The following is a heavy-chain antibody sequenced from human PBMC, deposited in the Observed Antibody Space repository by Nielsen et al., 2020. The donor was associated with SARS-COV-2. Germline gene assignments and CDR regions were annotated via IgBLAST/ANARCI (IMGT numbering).Heavy chain of an antibody. Sequence: GESLKISCAASGFTVSSNYMSWVRQAPGKGLEWVSVIYSGGSTYYADSVKGRFTISRDNSKNTLYLQMNSLRAEDTAVYYCARGGLHQLLGFDYWGQGTLVTVSS. J-gene: IGHJ4*02. V-gene: IGHV3-53*01. CDR1: GFTVSSNY. D-gene: IGHD2-2*01. CDR2: IYSGGST. CDR3: ARGGLHQLLGFDY.